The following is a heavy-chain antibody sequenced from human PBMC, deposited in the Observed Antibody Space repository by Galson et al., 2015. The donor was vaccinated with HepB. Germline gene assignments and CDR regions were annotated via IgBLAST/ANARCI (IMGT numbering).Heavy chain of an antibody. V-gene: IGHV3-23*01. Sequence: SLRLSCAASGFTFSSYAMSWVRQAPGKGLEWVSAISGSGGSTYYADSVKGRFTISRDNSKNTLYLQMNSLRAEDTAVYYCATALYDSSGYSDHDAFDIWGQGTMVTVSS. CDR2: ISGSGGST. J-gene: IGHJ3*02. D-gene: IGHD3-22*01. CDR1: GFTFSSYA. CDR3: ATALYDSSGYSDHDAFDI.